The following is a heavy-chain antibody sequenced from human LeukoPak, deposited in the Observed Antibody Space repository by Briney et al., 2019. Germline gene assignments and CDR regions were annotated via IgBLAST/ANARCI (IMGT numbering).Heavy chain of an antibody. CDR2: VYCSGST. CDR1: GGSVSSGNHY. J-gene: IGHJ6*04. CDR3: ARDRIIVAAANRYYYYGMDV. D-gene: IGHD2-2*01. Sequence: SETLSLTCTVSGGSVSSGNHYWSWIRQPPGKGLEWIGYVYCSGSTEYNPSLKSRVTISADTSKNQFSLKLRSVTAADTAVYYCARDRIIVAAANRYYYYGMDVWGKGTTVTVSS. V-gene: IGHV4-61*01.